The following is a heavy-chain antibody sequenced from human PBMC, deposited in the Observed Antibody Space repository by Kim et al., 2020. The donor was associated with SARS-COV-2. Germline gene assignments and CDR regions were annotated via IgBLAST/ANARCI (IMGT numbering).Heavy chain of an antibody. J-gene: IGHJ4*02. CDR3: ARERLPDDYGGNLVDY. V-gene: IGHV3-11*01. Sequence: GGSLRLSCAASGFTFSDYYMSWIRQAPGKGLEWVSYISSSGSTIYYADSVKGRFTISRDNAKNSLYLQMNSLRAEDTAVYYCARERLPDDYGGNLVDYWGQGTLVTVSS. CDR2: ISSSGSTI. CDR1: GFTFSDYY. D-gene: IGHD4-17*01.